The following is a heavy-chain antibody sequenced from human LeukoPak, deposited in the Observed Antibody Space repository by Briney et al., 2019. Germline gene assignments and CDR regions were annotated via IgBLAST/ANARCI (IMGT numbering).Heavy chain of an antibody. CDR3: ARAKAFITMVRGVISRGFDY. CDR2: IKQDGSVK. D-gene: IGHD3-10*01. CDR1: GFTFSSYW. V-gene: IGHV3-7*01. J-gene: IGHJ4*02. Sequence: PGGSLRLSCAASGFTFSSYWMSWVRQAPGQGLEWVANIKQDGSVKYYVHTLKGRVTISRDNAKNTLYLQMNSLRAEDTAVYYCARAKAFITMVRGVISRGFDYWGQGTLVTVSS.